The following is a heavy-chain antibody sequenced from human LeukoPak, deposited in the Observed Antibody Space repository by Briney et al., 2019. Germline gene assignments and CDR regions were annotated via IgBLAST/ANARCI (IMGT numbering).Heavy chain of an antibody. V-gene: IGHV3-66*01. CDR2: IYSGGTT. D-gene: IGHD7-27*01. CDR1: GFTVSSSY. J-gene: IGHJ4*02. Sequence: GGSLRVSCAASGFTVSSSYMSWVRQAPGKGLEWVSVIYSGGTTHYADSVKGRFTISRDNSKNTLYLQMNSLRDEDTAVYYCARDRSWGSQCYFDYWGQGTLVTVSS. CDR3: ARDRSWGSQCYFDY.